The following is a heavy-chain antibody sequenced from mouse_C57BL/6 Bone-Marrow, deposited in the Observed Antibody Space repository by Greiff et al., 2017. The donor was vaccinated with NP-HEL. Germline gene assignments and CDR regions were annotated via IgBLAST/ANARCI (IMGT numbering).Heavy chain of an antibody. CDR1: GFTFSSYG. D-gene: IGHD1-1*01. CDR2: ISSGGSYT. J-gene: IGHJ1*03. Sequence: EVHLVESGGDLVKPGGSLKLSCAASGFTFSSYGMSWVRQTPDKRLEWVATISSGGSYTYYPDSVKGRFTISRDNAKNTLYLQMSSLKSEDTAMYYCARQGTTVPWYFDVWGTGTTVTVSS. V-gene: IGHV5-6*01. CDR3: ARQGTTVPWYFDV.